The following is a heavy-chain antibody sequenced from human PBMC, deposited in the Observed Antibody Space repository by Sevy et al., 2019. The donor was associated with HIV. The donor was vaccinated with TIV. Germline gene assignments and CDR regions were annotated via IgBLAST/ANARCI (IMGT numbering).Heavy chain of an antibody. CDR2: TYYRSKWYN. CDR1: GDSVSTNSDA. V-gene: IGHV6-1*01. D-gene: IGHD3-22*01. Sequence: KQSLTISLTCAISGDSVSTNSDAWSWIRLSPSRALEWLGRTYYRSKWYNDYAVSVKSRITIIADTSKNQFSLQLKSVTPVDSAIYYCARDRYYDCSDRRFDYWGQGTTVNVSS. CDR3: ARDRYYDCSDRRFDY. J-gene: IGHJ4*02.